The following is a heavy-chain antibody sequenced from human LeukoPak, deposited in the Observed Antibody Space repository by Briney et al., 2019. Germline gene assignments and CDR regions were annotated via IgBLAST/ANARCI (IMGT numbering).Heavy chain of an antibody. CDR2: INKDGSEQ. CDR3: TRGGATTSWYWFF. J-gene: IGHJ4*02. D-gene: IGHD6-13*01. V-gene: IGHV3-7*01. Sequence: GGSLRLSCAASGFTLSSHWMTWVRQPPGKGRAWVASINKDGSEQYYVDSVKGRFTISRDNAKNPLSLQVSSLRAEDTVVYYCTRGGATTSWYWFFWGQGTLVTVSS. CDR1: GFTLSSHW.